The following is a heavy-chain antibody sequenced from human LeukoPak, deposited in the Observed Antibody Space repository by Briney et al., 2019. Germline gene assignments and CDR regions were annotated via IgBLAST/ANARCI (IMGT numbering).Heavy chain of an antibody. D-gene: IGHD6-6*01. Sequence: ASVKVSCKASGYTFTGYYMHWVRQAPGQGLEWMGWINPNSGGTNYAQKFQGRVTMTRDTSISTAYMELSRLRSDDTAVYYCARESLSSIAAHDYWGQGTLVTVSS. CDR2: INPNSGGT. V-gene: IGHV1-2*02. CDR3: ARESLSSIAAHDY. CDR1: GYTFTGYY. J-gene: IGHJ4*02.